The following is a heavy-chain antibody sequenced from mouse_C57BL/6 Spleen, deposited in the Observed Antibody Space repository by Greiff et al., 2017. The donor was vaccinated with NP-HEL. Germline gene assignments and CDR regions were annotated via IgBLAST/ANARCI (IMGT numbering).Heavy chain of an antibody. CDR1: GFNIKNTY. J-gene: IGHJ1*03. Sequence: VQLQQSVAELVRPGASVKLSCTASGFNIKNTYMHWVKQRPEQGLEWIGRIDPANGNTKYAPKFQGKATITADTSSNTSYLQLSSLTSEDTAIYYCARGDYYYGSSWYFDVWGTGTTVTVSS. CDR3: ARGDYYYGSSWYFDV. V-gene: IGHV14-3*01. D-gene: IGHD1-1*01. CDR2: IDPANGNT.